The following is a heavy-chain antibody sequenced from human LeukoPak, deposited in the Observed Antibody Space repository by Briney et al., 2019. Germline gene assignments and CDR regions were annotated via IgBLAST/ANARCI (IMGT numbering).Heavy chain of an antibody. V-gene: IGHV3-30*02. CDR2: IRYDGSNK. Sequence: GGSLRLSCAASGFTFSSYGMHWVRQAPGKGLEWVAFIRYDGSNKYYADSVKGRFTISRDNSKNTLYLQMNSLRAEDTAVYYCAKSDIVVVPAAMDWGQGTLVTVSS. D-gene: IGHD2-2*01. CDR3: AKSDIVVVPAAMD. CDR1: GFTFSSYG. J-gene: IGHJ4*02.